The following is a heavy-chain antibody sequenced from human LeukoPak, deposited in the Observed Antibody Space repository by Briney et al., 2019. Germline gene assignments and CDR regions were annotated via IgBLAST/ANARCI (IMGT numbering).Heavy chain of an antibody. Sequence: ASVKVSCKASGYTFTSYGISWVRQAPGQGPEWMGWISAYNGNTNYAQKLQGRVTMTTDTSTSTAYMELRSLRSDDTAVYYCARDEYDFWSGYYYMDVWGKGTTVTVSS. CDR3: ARDEYDFWSGYYYMDV. D-gene: IGHD3-3*01. CDR1: GYTFTSYG. CDR2: ISAYNGNT. V-gene: IGHV1-18*01. J-gene: IGHJ6*03.